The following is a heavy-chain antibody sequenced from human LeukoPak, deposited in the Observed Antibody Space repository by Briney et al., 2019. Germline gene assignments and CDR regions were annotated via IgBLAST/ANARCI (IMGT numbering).Heavy chain of an antibody. CDR3: AKSHVAGSNYYYYYMDV. J-gene: IGHJ6*03. CDR2: IRYDGSNK. D-gene: IGHD6-19*01. V-gene: IGHV3-30*02. Sequence: GGSLRLSCAASGFTFSSYSMNWVRQAPGKGLEWVAFIRYDGSNKYYADSVKGRFTISRDNSKNTLYLQMNSLRAEDTAVYYCAKSHVAGSNYYYYYMDVWGKGTTVTISS. CDR1: GFTFSSYS.